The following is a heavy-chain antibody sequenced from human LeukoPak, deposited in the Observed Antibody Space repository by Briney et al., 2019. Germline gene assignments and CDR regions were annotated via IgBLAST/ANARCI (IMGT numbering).Heavy chain of an antibody. CDR2: IYYSGST. Sequence: PSETLSLTCTVSGGSISSGGYYWSWIRQHPGKGLEWIGYIYYSGSTYYNPSLKSRVTISVDTSKNQFSLKLSSVTAADTAVYYCARDREDAFDIWGQGTMVTVSS. V-gene: IGHV4-31*03. CDR1: GGSISSGGYY. CDR3: ARDREDAFDI. J-gene: IGHJ3*02.